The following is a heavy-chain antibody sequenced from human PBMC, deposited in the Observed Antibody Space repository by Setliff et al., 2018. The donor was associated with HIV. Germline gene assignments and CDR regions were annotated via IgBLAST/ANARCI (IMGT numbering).Heavy chain of an antibody. CDR1: GFTFRDYL. CDR3: ARARRDASGYWGHFFYYMDV. D-gene: IGHD3-22*01. CDR2: INQDGSEK. Sequence: LRLSCGASGFTFRDYLMIWVRQAPGKGLECAANINQDGSEKYHVGSVKGRFTISRDNAKSSLYLQMSSLTADDTAAYYCARARRDASGYWGHFFYYMDVWGKGTTVTVSS. V-gene: IGHV3-7*03. J-gene: IGHJ6*03.